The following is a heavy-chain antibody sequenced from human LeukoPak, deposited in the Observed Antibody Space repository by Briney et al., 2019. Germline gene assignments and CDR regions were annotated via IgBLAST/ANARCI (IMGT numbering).Heavy chain of an antibody. CDR2: INPNSGGT. CDR1: GYTFTGYY. J-gene: IGHJ5*02. V-gene: IGHV1-2*02. Sequence: ASVKVSCKASGYTFTGYYMHWVRQAPGQGLEWMGWINPNSGGTNYAQKFQGRVTMTGDTSISTAYMELSRLRSDDTAVYYCARGAYIVVVTTNWFDPWGQGTLVTVSS. CDR3: ARGAYIVVVTTNWFDP. D-gene: IGHD2-2*01.